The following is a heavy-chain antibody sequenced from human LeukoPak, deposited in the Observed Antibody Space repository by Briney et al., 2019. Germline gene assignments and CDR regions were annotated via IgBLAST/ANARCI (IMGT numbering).Heavy chain of an antibody. V-gene: IGHV3-64*01. Sequence: GGSLRLSCAASGFTFSSYAMHWVRQAPGKGLEYVSAISSNGGSTYYANSVKGRFTISRDNSKNTLYLQMGSLRAEDMAVYYCAREGWSTTVVTRRYYYYGMGVWGQGTTVNGSS. CDR2: ISSNGGST. J-gene: IGHJ6*01. CDR3: AREGWSTTVVTRRYYYYGMGV. CDR1: GFTFSSYA. D-gene: IGHD4-23*01.